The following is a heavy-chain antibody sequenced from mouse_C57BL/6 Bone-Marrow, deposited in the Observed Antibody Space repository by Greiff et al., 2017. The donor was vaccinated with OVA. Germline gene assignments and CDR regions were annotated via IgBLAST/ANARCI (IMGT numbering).Heavy chain of an antibody. Sequence: VQLQQSGAELVRPGASVKLSCTASGFNIKDYYMHWVKQRPEQGLEWIGRIDPEDGDTEYAPKFPGKATMTADTSSNTAYLQLSSLTSEDTAVYYCTTGPITTVVATSSSWYFDVWGTGTTVTVSS. CDR3: TTGPITTVVATSSSWYFDV. CDR2: IDPEDGDT. J-gene: IGHJ1*03. D-gene: IGHD1-1*01. V-gene: IGHV14-1*01. CDR1: GFNIKDYY.